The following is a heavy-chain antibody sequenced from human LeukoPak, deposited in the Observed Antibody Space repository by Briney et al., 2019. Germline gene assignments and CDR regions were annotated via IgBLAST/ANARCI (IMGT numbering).Heavy chain of an antibody. D-gene: IGHD3-22*01. Sequence: GGSLRLSCAASGFTFSSYWMSWGRQAPGQGLERVANINQDGSEKYYVDSVKGRFTISRDNAKNSLYLQMNSLRAEDTAVYYCAREAASSGYLAPEFDYWGQGTLVTVPS. V-gene: IGHV3-7*01. J-gene: IGHJ4*02. CDR1: GFTFSSYW. CDR2: INQDGSEK. CDR3: AREAASSGYLAPEFDY.